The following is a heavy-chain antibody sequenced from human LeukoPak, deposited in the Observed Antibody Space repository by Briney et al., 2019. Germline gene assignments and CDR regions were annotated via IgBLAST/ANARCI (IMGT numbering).Heavy chain of an antibody. D-gene: IGHD6-13*01. Sequence: PGGSLRLSCAASGFTFSSYWMSWVRQAPGKGLEWVANIKQDGSEKYYVDSVKGRFTISRDNAKNSLYLQMNSLRAEDTAVYYCARPLGSSSWRHPGYWGQGTLVTVSS. J-gene: IGHJ4*02. CDR1: GFTFSSYW. CDR2: IKQDGSEK. V-gene: IGHV3-7*01. CDR3: ARPLGSSSWRHPGY.